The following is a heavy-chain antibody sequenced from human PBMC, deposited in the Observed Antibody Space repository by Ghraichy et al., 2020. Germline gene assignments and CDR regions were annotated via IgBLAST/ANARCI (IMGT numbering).Heavy chain of an antibody. Sequence: SETLSLTCTVSGDSVSSSHYFWGWIRQPPGKGLEWIGSVYYSGTTYYNSSLESRVTISIDTSKNQFSLNVSSVTAADTAVYYCTRHYKTVGDLYYFDSWGQGTLVTASS. CDR1: GDSVSSSHYF. J-gene: IGHJ4*02. CDR2: VYYSGTT. V-gene: IGHV4-39*01. CDR3: TRHYKTVGDLYYFDS. D-gene: IGHD3-3*01.